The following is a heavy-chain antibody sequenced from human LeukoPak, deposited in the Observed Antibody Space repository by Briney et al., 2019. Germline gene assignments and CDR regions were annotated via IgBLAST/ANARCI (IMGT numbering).Heavy chain of an antibody. CDR3: AREAATMVRGVIINYYYGMDV. D-gene: IGHD3-10*01. CDR1: AGSVSNGNYY. V-gene: IGHV4-61*01. Sequence: SETLSLTCTVSAGSVSNGNYYWSWLRQPPGKALEWVGYIYYTGTTYYIPSLEGRVTISVDTSKNQFSVKLNSVTAADTAVYYCAREAATMVRGVIINYYYGMDVWGQGTTVTVSS. CDR2: IYYTGTT. J-gene: IGHJ6*02.